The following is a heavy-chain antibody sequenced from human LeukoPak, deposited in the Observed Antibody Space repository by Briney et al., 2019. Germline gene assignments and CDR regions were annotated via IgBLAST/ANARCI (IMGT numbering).Heavy chain of an antibody. V-gene: IGHV1-69*04. J-gene: IGHJ4*02. D-gene: IGHD1-26*01. Sequence: SVRVSCKASGGAFSSYAISWVRQAPGQGLEWMGRIIPILGIANYAQKFQGRVTITADKSTSTAYMELSSLRSEDTAVYYCARDRGPRSGSYYDFDYWGQGTLVTVSS. CDR3: ARDRGPRSGSYYDFDY. CDR2: IIPILGIA. CDR1: GGAFSSYA.